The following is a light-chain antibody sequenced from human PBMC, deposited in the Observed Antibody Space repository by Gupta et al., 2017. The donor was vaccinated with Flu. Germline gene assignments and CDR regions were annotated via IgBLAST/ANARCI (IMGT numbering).Light chain of an antibody. CDR2: EDT. CDR3: YSTDSSGNHGV. Sequence: SELTQPPSVSVSPGQTARITCSGDALPKRYAYWYQQRSGQAPVLVIYEDTKRPSAIPERFSGSTSGTGATLTIXGXQVEDEXDFYCYSTDSSGNHGVFGGGTKLTVL. V-gene: IGLV3-10*01. J-gene: IGLJ3*02. CDR1: ALPKRY.